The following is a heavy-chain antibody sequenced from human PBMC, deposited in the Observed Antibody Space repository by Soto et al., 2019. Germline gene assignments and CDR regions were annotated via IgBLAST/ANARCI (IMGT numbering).Heavy chain of an antibody. CDR1: GFTLSNYA. J-gene: IGHJ4*02. Sequence: GGSLRLSCAASGFTLSNYAMSWVRPAPGKGLEWVSLISATGGGTYYADSVKGRFTISRDNSHNTLYLQVHSLTAEDTAVYYCAKDRRAGGNSAFYFDFWGQGAQVNVSS. D-gene: IGHD3-16*01. V-gene: IGHV3-23*01. CDR3: AKDRRAGGNSAFYFDF. CDR2: ISATGGGT.